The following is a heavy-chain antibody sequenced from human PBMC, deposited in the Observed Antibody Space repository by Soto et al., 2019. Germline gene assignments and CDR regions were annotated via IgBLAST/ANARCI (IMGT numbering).Heavy chain of an antibody. D-gene: IGHD3-3*01. CDR1: GYTFTNYD. J-gene: IGHJ4*02. CDR2: MSPNSGRT. V-gene: IGHV1-8*01. Sequence: QVQLVQSGPEVKKPGASMRVSCKTSGYTFTNYDIHWVRQATGQGLEWIGWMSPNSGRTGFALRFQDRVNMTSNPSISTAYLHLASLTSEDTAVYYCARGFDFWSGYSRADSWGQGTLVTVSS. CDR3: ARGFDFWSGYSRADS.